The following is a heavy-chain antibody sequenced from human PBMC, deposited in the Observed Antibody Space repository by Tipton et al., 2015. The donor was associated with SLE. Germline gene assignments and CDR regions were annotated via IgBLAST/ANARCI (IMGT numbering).Heavy chain of an antibody. CDR2: IYHSGST. CDR3: ARLYDFWSGYYPY. Sequence: TLSLTCAVSGYSISSGYYWGWIRQPPGKGLEWIGSIYHSGSTYYNPSLKSRVTISVDTSKNQSSLKLNSVTAADTAVYYCARLYDFWSGYYPYWGQGTLVTVSS. CDR1: GYSISSGYY. J-gene: IGHJ4*02. V-gene: IGHV4-38-2*01. D-gene: IGHD3-3*01.